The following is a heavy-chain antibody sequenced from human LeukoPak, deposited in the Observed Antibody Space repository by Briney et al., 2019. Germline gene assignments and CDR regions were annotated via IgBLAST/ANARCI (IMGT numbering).Heavy chain of an antibody. Sequence: WASVKVSCKASGYTFTSYGISWVRQAPGQGLEWMGWISAYNGNTNYAQKLQGRVTMTTDTSTSTAYMELRSLRSDDTAVYYCARVYYDSSGYYPNAFDIWGQGTMVTVSS. V-gene: IGHV1-18*01. CDR2: ISAYNGNT. D-gene: IGHD3-22*01. CDR1: GYTFTSYG. J-gene: IGHJ3*02. CDR3: ARVYYDSSGYYPNAFDI.